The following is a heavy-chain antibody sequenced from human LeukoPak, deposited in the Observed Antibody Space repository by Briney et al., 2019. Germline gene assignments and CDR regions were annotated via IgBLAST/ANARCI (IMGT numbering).Heavy chain of an antibody. V-gene: IGHV3-49*04. CDR2: IGSQSPGAST. CDR1: GFTFGDYS. CDR3: TRWHTTSWLDY. Sequence: GGSLRLSCTGSGFTFGDYSMTWVRQAPGKGLAWVGSIGSQSPGASTEYAASVRGRFTLSRDDSKNIAYLQMNSLETEDTAMYYCTRWHTTSWLDYWGQGTLVTVSS. J-gene: IGHJ4*02. D-gene: IGHD6-19*01.